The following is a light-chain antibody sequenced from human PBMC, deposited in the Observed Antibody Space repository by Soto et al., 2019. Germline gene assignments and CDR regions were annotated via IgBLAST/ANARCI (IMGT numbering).Light chain of an antibody. CDR1: QSISDL. CDR3: QQYNGYWT. CDR2: KAS. Sequence: DIQMTQSPATLSASVGDRVTITCRASQSISDLLAWYQHKPGKAPKLLIYKASVLKSGVPSRFSGSGSGTEYTLTISSLQPDDFASYCCQQYNGYWTFGQGTKVEI. J-gene: IGKJ1*01. V-gene: IGKV1-5*03.